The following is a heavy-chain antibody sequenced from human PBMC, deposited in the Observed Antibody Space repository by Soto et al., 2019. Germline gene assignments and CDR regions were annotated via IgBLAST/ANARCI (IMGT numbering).Heavy chain of an antibody. J-gene: IGHJ4*02. CDR3: AREKRANGYFDY. D-gene: IGHD6-25*01. CDR2: INQDGSEK. Sequence: EVQLVESGGGLVQPGGSLRLSCEASGFTFSNYWMSWVRQAPGKGLEWVANINQDGSEKYFVGSVNGRFTISRDNAKNSLFLQVNSLRAEDTAVYYCAREKRANGYFDYWGKGTLVTVS. V-gene: IGHV3-7*01. CDR1: GFTFSNYW.